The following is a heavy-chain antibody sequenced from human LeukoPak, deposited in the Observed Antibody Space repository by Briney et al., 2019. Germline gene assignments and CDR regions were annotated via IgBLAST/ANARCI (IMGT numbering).Heavy chain of an antibody. Sequence: KPSETLSLTCLVSGDSTNDYYWSWIRQSPGKGLEWIAYLYYTDSPKYNPSLNSRVTISLETSRKQFSLNLKSVTSADTAIYYCATGQYREFDNWGQGTQVTVSS. CDR2: LYYTDSP. D-gene: IGHD5-18*01. J-gene: IGHJ4*02. V-gene: IGHV4-59*01. CDR1: GDSTNDYY. CDR3: ATGQYREFDN.